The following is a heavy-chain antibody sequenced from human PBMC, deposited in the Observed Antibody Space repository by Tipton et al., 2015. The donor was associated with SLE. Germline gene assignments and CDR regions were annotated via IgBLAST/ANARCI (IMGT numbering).Heavy chain of an antibody. V-gene: IGHV4-4*07. D-gene: IGHD6-25*01. CDR2: IYSTGST. Sequence: TLSLTCTVSGGSFSNYYWNWVRQPAGRGLEWIGRIYSTGSTYFDPSLKSRVTMSLDTSKNQFSLKLASVTVADTAVYYCARGFGSAYYSGYFHAMDVWGQGTSVSVSS. CDR3: ARGFGSAYYSGYFHAMDV. CDR1: GGSFSNYY. J-gene: IGHJ6*02.